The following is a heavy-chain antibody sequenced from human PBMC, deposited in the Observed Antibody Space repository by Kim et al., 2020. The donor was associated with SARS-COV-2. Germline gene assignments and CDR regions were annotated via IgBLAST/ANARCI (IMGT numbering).Heavy chain of an antibody. CDR1: GYTFTGYY. J-gene: IGHJ4*02. V-gene: IGHV1-2*02. D-gene: IGHD3-22*01. CDR2: INPNSGGT. CDR3: ARVGRYYDSSGLTPFDY. Sequence: ASVKVSCKASGYTFTGYYMHWVRQAPGQGLEWMGWINPNSGGTNYAQKFQGRVTMTRDTSISTAYMELSRLRSDDTAVYYCARVGRYYDSSGLTPFDYWGQGTLVTVSS.